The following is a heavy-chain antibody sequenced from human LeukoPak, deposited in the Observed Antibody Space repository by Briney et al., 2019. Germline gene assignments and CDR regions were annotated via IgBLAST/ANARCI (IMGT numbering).Heavy chain of an antibody. CDR2: ISAYNGST. J-gene: IGHJ3*02. CDR3: ARDGGVVVLDAFDI. V-gene: IGHV1-18*01. D-gene: IGHD2-8*02. CDR1: GYTFTSYG. Sequence: ASVKVSCKASGYTFTSYGISWVRQAPGQGLEWMGWISAYNGSTNYAQKLQGRVTMTTDTSTSTAYMELRSLRSDDTAVYYCARDGGVVVLDAFDIWGQGTMVTVSS.